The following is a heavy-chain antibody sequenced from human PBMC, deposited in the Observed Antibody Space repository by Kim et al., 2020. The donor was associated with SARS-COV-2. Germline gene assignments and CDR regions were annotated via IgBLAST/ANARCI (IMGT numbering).Heavy chain of an antibody. CDR1: RFTFSSYA. V-gene: IGHV3-30-3*01. CDR2: ISYEGSKK. Sequence: GGYLRLSCAASRFTFSSYALHWVRQAPGKGLEWVAFISYEGSKKYYADSVKGRFTISRDNSKNTLYLQMNSLRPEDTAVYYCARSASATGDYWGQGTLVTVSS. J-gene: IGHJ4*02. CDR3: ARSASATGDY.